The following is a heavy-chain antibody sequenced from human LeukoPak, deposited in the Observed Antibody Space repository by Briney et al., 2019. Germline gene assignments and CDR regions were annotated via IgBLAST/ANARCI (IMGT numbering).Heavy chain of an antibody. J-gene: IGHJ4*02. D-gene: IGHD7-27*01. CDR1: GYTFTSYY. CDR3: ARDPSGVRFDY. CDR2: INPSGGST. V-gene: IGHV1-46*01. Sequence: ASVKVSCKASGYTFTSYYMHWVRQAPGQGPEWMGIINPSGGSTSYAQKLQGRVTMTRDMSTSTVYMELSSLRSEDTAVYYCARDPSGVRFDYWGQGTLATVSS.